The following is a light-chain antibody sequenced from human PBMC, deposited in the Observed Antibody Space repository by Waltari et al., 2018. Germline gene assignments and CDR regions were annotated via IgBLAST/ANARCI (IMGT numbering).Light chain of an antibody. CDR3: QQYYSYPRT. CDR1: QGISSY. CDR2: AAS. J-gene: IGKJ3*01. V-gene: IGKV1-8*01. Sequence: AIRITQSPSSLSASTGDRVTITCRASQGISSYLAWYQQKPGKAPKLLIYAASTLQSGVPSRFRGSGSGTDFTLTISCLQSEDFATYYCQQYYSYPRTFGPGTKVDIK.